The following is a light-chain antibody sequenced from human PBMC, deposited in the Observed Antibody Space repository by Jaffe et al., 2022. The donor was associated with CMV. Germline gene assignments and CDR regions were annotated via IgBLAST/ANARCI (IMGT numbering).Light chain of an antibody. J-gene: IGLJ3*02. V-gene: IGLV2-11*01. Sequence: QSALTQPRSVSGSPGQSVTISCTGTSSDIGGYSYVSWYQQHPGRAPKLMIYGINKRPSGVPDRFSGSKSGNTASLTISGLQAEDETDYYCCSYTGSFWVFGGGTKLTVL. CDR3: CSYTGSFWV. CDR1: SSDIGGYSY. CDR2: GIN.